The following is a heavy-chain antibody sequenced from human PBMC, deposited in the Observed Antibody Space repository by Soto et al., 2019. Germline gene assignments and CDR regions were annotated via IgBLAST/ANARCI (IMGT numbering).Heavy chain of an antibody. CDR3: ARAGVETIFGVVRPDYYYMDV. D-gene: IGHD3-3*01. CDR1: GFTFSSYS. Sequence: EVQLVESGGGLVQPGGSLRLSCAASGFTFSSYSMNWVRQAPGKGLEWVSYISSSSSTIYYADSVKGRFTISRDNAKNSLYLQMNSLRAEDTAVYYCARAGVETIFGVVRPDYYYMDVWGKGTTVTVSS. J-gene: IGHJ6*03. V-gene: IGHV3-48*01. CDR2: ISSSSSTI.